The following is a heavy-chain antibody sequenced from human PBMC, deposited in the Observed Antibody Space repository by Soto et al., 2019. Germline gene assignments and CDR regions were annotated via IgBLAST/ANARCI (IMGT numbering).Heavy chain of an antibody. V-gene: IGHV1-2*04. CDR3: ARDLSDSSGWDYYYYYGMDV. CDR1: GYTFTGYY. J-gene: IGHJ6*02. CDR2: INPNSGGT. D-gene: IGHD6-19*01. Sequence: GASVKVSCKASGYTFTGYYMHWVRQAPGQGLEWMGWINPNSGGTNYAQKFQGWVTMTRDTSISTAYMELSRLRSDDTAVYYCARDLSDSSGWDYYYYYGMDVWGQGTTVTVSS.